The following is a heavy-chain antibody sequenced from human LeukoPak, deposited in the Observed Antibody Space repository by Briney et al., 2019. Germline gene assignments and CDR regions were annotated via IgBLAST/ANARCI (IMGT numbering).Heavy chain of an antibody. J-gene: IGHJ5*02. CDR3: ATTPGYSSGWYKS. Sequence: PGGSLRLSCAASGFTFSSYAMHWVRQAPGNGLEWVAVISYDGSNKYYADSVKGRFTISRDNSKNTLYLQMNSLRAEDTAVYYCATTPGYSSGWYKSWGQGTLVTVSS. CDR1: GFTFSSYA. V-gene: IGHV3-30-3*01. D-gene: IGHD6-19*01. CDR2: ISYDGSNK.